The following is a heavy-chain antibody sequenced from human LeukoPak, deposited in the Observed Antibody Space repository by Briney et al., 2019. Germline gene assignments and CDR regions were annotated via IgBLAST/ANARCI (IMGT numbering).Heavy chain of an antibody. J-gene: IGHJ4*02. CDR1: GFTFSGHW. D-gene: IGHD1-14*01. CDR2: INQGGSDK. Sequence: GGSLRLSCAASGFTFSGHWMSWVRQAPGKGLEWVANINQGGSDKYYVDSVKGRFTISRDNANNLLYLQMNSLRGEDTAVYYCTRDRSRAEDDWGQGTLVTISS. V-gene: IGHV3-7*01. CDR3: TRDRSRAEDD.